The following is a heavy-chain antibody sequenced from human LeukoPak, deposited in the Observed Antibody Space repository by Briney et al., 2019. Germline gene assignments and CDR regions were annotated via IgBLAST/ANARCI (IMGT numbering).Heavy chain of an antibody. J-gene: IGHJ4*02. CDR2: ISWNSGYI. Sequence: PGGSLRLSCAAPGFTFDNYAMHWVRQAPGKGLEWLSIISWNSGYIGYADSVKGRFTISRDKAKKSLDLQMNSLRAEDTAFYYCAKVRGTYSSGYFFDYWGQGTLVTVSS. V-gene: IGHV3-9*01. CDR1: GFTFDNYA. D-gene: IGHD6-25*01. CDR3: AKVRGTYSSGYFFDY.